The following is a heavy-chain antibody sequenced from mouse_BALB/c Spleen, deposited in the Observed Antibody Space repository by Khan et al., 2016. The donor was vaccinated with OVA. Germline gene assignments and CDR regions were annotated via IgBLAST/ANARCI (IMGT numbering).Heavy chain of an antibody. CDR1: GFSLTDYG. CDR2: IWGGGST. Sequence: QVQLKQSGPGLVAPSQSLSITCTVSGFSLTDYGVSWIRQPPGKGLEWLGVIWGGGSTYYNSALKSRLSISKDNSKSQDFLKMISLQTDDTAMYYCAKGVWSYYYALDYWGQGTSVTVSS. CDR3: AKGVWSYYYALDY. V-gene: IGHV2-6-5*01. J-gene: IGHJ4*01.